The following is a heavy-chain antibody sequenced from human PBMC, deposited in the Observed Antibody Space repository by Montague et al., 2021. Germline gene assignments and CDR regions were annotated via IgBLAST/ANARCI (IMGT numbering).Heavy chain of an antibody. V-gene: IGHV4-31*03. D-gene: IGHD3-10*01. J-gene: IGHJ4*02. CDR3: ARAEDYYGSGSYLGFDY. CDR1: GGSISSGGYY. Sequence: SQTLSLTCTVSGGSISSGGYYWSWIRQLPGKGLEWIGYIFYSGNTYYNPSLKSRVTISVDTSKNQFSLKLSSVTAADTAVYYCARAEDYYGSGSYLGFDYWGQRTLVTVST. CDR2: IFYSGNT.